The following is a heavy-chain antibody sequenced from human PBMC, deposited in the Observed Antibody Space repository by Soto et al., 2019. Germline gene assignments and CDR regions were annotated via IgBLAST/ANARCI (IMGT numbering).Heavy chain of an antibody. CDR3: ARQPIVAAADPPGPGPSYYHYYYMDV. CDR2: IYYSGST. Sequence: PSETLSLTCTVSGGSISSSSYYWGWIRQPPGKGLEWIGSIYYSGSTYYNPSLKSRVTISVDTSKNQFSLKLSSVTAADTAVYYCARQPIVAAADPPGPGPSYYHYYYMDVWGKGTTVTVSS. CDR1: GGSISSSSYY. J-gene: IGHJ6*03. V-gene: IGHV4-39*01. D-gene: IGHD6-13*01.